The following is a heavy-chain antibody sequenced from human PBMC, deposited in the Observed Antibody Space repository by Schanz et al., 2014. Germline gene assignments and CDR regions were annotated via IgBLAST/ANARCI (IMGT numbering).Heavy chain of an antibody. Sequence: VQLVESGGDLVKPGGSLRLSCEASGFTFSNYAMSWVRQAPGKGLEWVSGIEFSGGTTYYADAVKGRFTIARDNSMNTVYRQMNSLTRDDAAGYYCARAQGVIRLYYGVDVWGQGTTVTVSS. V-gene: IGHV3-23*04. J-gene: IGHJ6*02. CDR1: GFTFSNYA. CDR3: ARAQGVIRLYYGVDV. CDR2: IEFSGGTT. D-gene: IGHD3-10*01.